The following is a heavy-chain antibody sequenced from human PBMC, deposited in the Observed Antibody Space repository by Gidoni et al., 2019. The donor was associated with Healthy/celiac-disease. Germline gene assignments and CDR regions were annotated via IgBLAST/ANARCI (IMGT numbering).Heavy chain of an antibody. CDR2: INHSGST. D-gene: IGHD2-2*01. CDR3: ARDARLGYCSSTSCYRYYYMDV. J-gene: IGHJ6*03. V-gene: IGHV4-34*01. CDR1: VGSFRGYY. Sequence: QVQLQQWGAGLLKPSETLSLTCAVYVGSFRGYYWSWIRQPPGKGLEWIGEINHSGSTNYNPSLKSRVTISVDTYKNQFSRKLSSVTAADTAVYYCARDARLGYCSSTSCYRYYYMDVWGKGTTVTVSS.